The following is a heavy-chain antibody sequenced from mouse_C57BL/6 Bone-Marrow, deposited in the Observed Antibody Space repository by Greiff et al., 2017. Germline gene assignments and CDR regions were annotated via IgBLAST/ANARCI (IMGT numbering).Heavy chain of an antibody. CDR1: GYTFTDYY. CDR2: INPNNGGT. D-gene: IGHD2-3*01. J-gene: IGHJ4*01. V-gene: IGHV1-26*01. Sequence: VQLQQSGPELVKPGASVKISCKASGYTFTDYYMNWVKQSHGKSLEWIGDINPNNGGTSYNQKFKGKATLTVDKSSSTAYMELRSLTSEDSAVYYCARFFLYDGYYSYAMDYWGQGTSVTVSS. CDR3: ARFFLYDGYYSYAMDY.